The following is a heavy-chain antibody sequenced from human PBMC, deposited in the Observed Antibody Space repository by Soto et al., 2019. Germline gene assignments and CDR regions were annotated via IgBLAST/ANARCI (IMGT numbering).Heavy chain of an antibody. Sequence: SETLSLTCTVSGGSISSGDYYWSWIRQPPGKGLEWIGYIYYSGSTYYNPSLKSRVTISVDTSKNQFSLYLQMNSLRAEDTAVYNCAKYYGYTSPPDFWGQGTLVTVSS. J-gene: IGHJ4*02. D-gene: IGHD6-19*01. CDR2: IYYSGST. V-gene: IGHV4-30-4*01. CDR1: GGSISSGDYY. CDR3: AKYYGYTSPPDF.